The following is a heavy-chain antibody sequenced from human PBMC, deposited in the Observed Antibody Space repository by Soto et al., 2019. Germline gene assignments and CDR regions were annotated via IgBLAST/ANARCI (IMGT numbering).Heavy chain of an antibody. CDR1: GFSFNNYA. Sequence: GGSLRLSCAASGFSFNNYAMNWVRQAPGQGLEWVSTISDSGSTYYADSVKGRFTISRDNSKNTLYLQMKSLRAEDTAVYYCAKLSGSLRFLEWLSIDYWGQGTLVTVSS. J-gene: IGHJ4*02. V-gene: IGHV3-23*01. CDR2: ISDSGST. D-gene: IGHD3-3*01. CDR3: AKLSGSLRFLEWLSIDY.